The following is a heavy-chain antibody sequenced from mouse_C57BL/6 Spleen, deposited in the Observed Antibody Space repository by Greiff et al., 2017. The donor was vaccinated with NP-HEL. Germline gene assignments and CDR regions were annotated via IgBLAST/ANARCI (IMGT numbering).Heavy chain of an antibody. CDR1: GFTFSSYT. CDR2: ISGGGGNT. D-gene: IGHD2-3*01. Sequence: EVKVVESGGGLVKPGGSLKLSCAASGFTFSSYTMSWVRQTPEKRLEWVATISGGGGNTYYPDSVKGRFTISRDNAKNTLYLQMSSLRSEDTALYYCARDDGYYKYFDVWGTGTTVTVSS. CDR3: ARDDGYYKYFDV. V-gene: IGHV5-9*01. J-gene: IGHJ1*03.